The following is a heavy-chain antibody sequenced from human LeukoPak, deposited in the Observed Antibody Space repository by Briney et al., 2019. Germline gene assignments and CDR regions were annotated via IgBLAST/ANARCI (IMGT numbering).Heavy chain of an antibody. CDR3: ARDAGYGYDRFDY. V-gene: IGHV3-7*01. Sequence: GGSLRLSCAASGFTFSTYWMSWVRQAPGKGLEWVANIKQDGSDKNYVVSMKGRFTISRDNAKNSLYLQMNSLRAEDTAVYYCARDAGYGYDRFDYWGQGTQVTVSS. J-gene: IGHJ4*02. CDR2: IKQDGSDK. D-gene: IGHD5-18*01. CDR1: GFTFSTYW.